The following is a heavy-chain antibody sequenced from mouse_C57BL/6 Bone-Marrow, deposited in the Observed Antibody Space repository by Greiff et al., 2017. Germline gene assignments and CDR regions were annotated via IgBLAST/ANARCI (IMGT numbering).Heavy chain of an antibody. V-gene: IGHV5-6*01. Sequence: EVKLMESGGDLVKPGGSLKLPCAASGFTFSSYGMSWVRQTPDKRLEWVATISSGGSYTYYPDSVQGRFTISRDNAKNTLCLQLISLKSENPDMYYCARPYGYDRGYYAMDYWGQGTSVTVSS. CDR2: ISSGGSYT. J-gene: IGHJ4*01. CDR3: ARPYGYDRGYYAMDY. CDR1: GFTFSSYG. D-gene: IGHD2-2*01.